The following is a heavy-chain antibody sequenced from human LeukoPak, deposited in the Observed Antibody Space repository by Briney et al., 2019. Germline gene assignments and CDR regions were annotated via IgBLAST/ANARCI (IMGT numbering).Heavy chain of an antibody. Sequence: PSETLSLTCAVSGSSISTDYYWSLIRQPPGKGLEWIGSIHHNGRIYYSPSLKSRATLSLDTSKNQLSLRLSSLTAADTALYFCSRESTSSSDYWGQGNLVTVSS. D-gene: IGHD6-6*01. CDR1: GSSISTDYY. CDR2: IHHNGRI. J-gene: IGHJ4*02. CDR3: SRESTSSSDY. V-gene: IGHV4-38-2*02.